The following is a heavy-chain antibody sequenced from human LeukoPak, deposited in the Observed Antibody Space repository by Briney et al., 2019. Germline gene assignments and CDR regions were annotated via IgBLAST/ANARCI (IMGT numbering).Heavy chain of an antibody. CDR2: SNAGNGNT. CDR3: ARFGLGKHIEVAGIPFDI. Sequence: ASVKVSCKASGYTFTSYAMHWVRQALGQRLEWMGWSNAGNGNTKYSQEFQGRVTITRDTSASTAYMELSSLRSEDMAVYYCARFGLGKHIEVAGIPFDIWGQGTMVTVSS. V-gene: IGHV1-3*02. D-gene: IGHD6-19*01. CDR1: GYTFTSYA. J-gene: IGHJ3*02.